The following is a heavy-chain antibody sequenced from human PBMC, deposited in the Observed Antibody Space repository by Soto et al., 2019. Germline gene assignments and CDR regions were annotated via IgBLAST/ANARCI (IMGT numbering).Heavy chain of an antibody. Sequence: SETLSLTCSVSGGSISSGDYYWSWIRQPPGKGLEWIGYIYYSGSTYYNPSLKSRININPDTSKNQFSLQLNSVTPEDTAVYYCARFGSGWWFDYWGQGTLVTVSS. CDR3: ARFGSGWWFDY. D-gene: IGHD6-19*01. CDR2: IYYSGST. CDR1: GGSISSGDYY. J-gene: IGHJ4*02. V-gene: IGHV4-30-4*01.